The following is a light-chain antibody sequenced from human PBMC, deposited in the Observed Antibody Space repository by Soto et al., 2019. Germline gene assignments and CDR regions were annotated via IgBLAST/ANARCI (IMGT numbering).Light chain of an antibody. J-gene: IGKJ4*01. CDR2: HAS. Sequence: EIVLTQSPGTLSLSPGERATLSCSASQSVGRDYLAWYQQKPGQAPRLLIYHASNRATGIPDRFSGSGSGTDFTITISRLEPEDFAEFYCQQYASSPLTFGGGTKVEIK. CDR1: QSVGRDY. V-gene: IGKV3-20*01. CDR3: QQYASSPLT.